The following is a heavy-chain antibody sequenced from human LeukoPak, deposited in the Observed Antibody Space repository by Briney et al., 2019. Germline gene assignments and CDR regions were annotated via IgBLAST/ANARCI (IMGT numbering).Heavy chain of an antibody. CDR3: ARDPGGYDSSGYYRTDYFDY. CDR2: IRKDGAKK. D-gene: IGHD3-22*01. CDR1: GFTFSSYW. Sequence: PGGSLRLSCAASGFTFSSYWMSWVGQAPGRGLEGVPKIRKDGAKKYYVDSVKGRFTISRDSAKNSLYLQMNSLRAEDTAVYYCARDPGGYDSSGYYRTDYFDYWGQGTLVTVSS. V-gene: IGHV3-7*01. J-gene: IGHJ4*02.